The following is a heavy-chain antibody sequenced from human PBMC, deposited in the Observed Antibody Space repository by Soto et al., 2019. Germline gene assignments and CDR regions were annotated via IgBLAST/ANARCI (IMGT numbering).Heavy chain of an antibody. J-gene: IGHJ4*02. V-gene: IGHV3-30-3*01. Sequence: QVQLVESGGGVVQPGRSLRLSCVASGFTFSNFPIHWVRKAPGKGLEWVTVISYDGSDEYYADSVKGRFTISRDNSKNTLYLQMNSLRPEDSGLYFCARGGLGSGWYHFDSWGRGTLVTVSS. D-gene: IGHD6-19*01. CDR3: ARGGLGSGWYHFDS. CDR2: ISYDGSDE. CDR1: GFTFSNFP.